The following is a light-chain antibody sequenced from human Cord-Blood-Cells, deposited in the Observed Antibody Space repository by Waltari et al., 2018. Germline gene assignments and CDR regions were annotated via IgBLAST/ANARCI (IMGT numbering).Light chain of an antibody. V-gene: IGLV2-14*01. J-gene: IGLJ2*01. Sequence: QSALTQPASVSGSPGQSITISCTGTSSAGGGYNYVSLYQQHPGKAPKLMIYDVSNRPSGVSNRFSGSKSGNTASLTISGLQAEDEADYYCSSYTSSSTLVVFGGGTKLTVL. CDR3: SSYTSSSTLVV. CDR1: SSAGGGYNY. CDR2: DVS.